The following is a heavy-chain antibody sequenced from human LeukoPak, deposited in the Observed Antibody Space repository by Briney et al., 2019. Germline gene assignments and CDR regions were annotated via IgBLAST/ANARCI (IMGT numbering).Heavy chain of an antibody. J-gene: IGHJ4*02. Sequence: GASVKVSCKASGGTFSSYAISWVRQAPGQGLEWMGWINPNNGGTNSAQKFQGRVTMTRDTSISTAYMELSRLRSDDTAVYYCARDGSLDFWGQGTLVTVSS. CDR3: ARDGSLDF. V-gene: IGHV1-2*02. CDR1: GGTFSSYA. D-gene: IGHD6-13*01. CDR2: INPNNGGT.